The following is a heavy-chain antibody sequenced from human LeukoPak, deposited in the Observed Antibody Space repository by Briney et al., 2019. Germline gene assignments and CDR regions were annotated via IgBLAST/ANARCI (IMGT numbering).Heavy chain of an antibody. CDR1: GYTFTGYY. CDR3: ARGLPRIVGATPYFDY. Sequence: GASVNVSCKASGYTFTGYYIHWVRQAPGQGLEWMGWINPNSGGTNYAQKFQGRVTMTRDTSISTAYMELSRLRSDDTAVYYCARGLPRIVGATPYFDYWGQGTLVTVSS. J-gene: IGHJ4*02. D-gene: IGHD1-26*01. CDR2: INPNSGGT. V-gene: IGHV1-2*02.